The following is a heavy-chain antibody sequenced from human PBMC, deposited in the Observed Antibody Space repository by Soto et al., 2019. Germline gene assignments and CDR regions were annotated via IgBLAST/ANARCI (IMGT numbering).Heavy chain of an antibody. Sequence: QVQLVQSGAEVKKPGASVKVSCKASGYTFTSYGISWVRQAPGQGLEWMGWISAYNGNTNYAQKLQGRVTMTTDTSMSTAYMELSSLRSDDTAVYYCARWGGPIAASSSNFDLWGRGTLVTGSS. CDR1: GYTFTSYG. D-gene: IGHD6-13*01. J-gene: IGHJ2*01. V-gene: IGHV1-18*04. CDR2: ISAYNGNT. CDR3: ARWGGPIAASSSNFDL.